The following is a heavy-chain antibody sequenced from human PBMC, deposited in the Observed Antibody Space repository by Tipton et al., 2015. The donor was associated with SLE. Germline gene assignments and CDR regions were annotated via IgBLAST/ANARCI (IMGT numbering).Heavy chain of an antibody. CDR1: GFMFDDFA. Sequence: SLRLSCAASGFMFDDFAMHWVRRVPGKGLEWVSGISWTGDTIGYADSVKGRFTISRDTAKSSLYLQINSLRAEDTAVYYCARDAVDGYRGGAVDSWGQGTLVTVSS. CDR3: ARDAVDGYRGGAVDS. D-gene: IGHD6-25*01. V-gene: IGHV3-9*01. CDR2: ISWTGDTI. J-gene: IGHJ4*02.